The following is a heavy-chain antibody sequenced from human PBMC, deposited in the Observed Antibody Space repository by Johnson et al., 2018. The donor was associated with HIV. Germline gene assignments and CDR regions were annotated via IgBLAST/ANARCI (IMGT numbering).Heavy chain of an antibody. Sequence: EVQLVESGGGLIQPGGSLRLSCAASGFTVSSNYMSWVRQAPGKGLEWVSLIYSGGITYYADSVKGRFTISRDNSKNTLYLQMNSLRAEDTAIYYCAKGRYSSSWYLAGAFDIWGQGTMVTVSS. CDR2: IYSGGIT. CDR1: GFTVSSNY. CDR3: AKGRYSSSWYLAGAFDI. D-gene: IGHD6-13*01. V-gene: IGHV3-53*01. J-gene: IGHJ3*02.